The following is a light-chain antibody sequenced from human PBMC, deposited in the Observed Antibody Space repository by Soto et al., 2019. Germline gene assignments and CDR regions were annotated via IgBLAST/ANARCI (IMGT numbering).Light chain of an antibody. CDR2: DVS. V-gene: IGLV2-14*01. CDR3: SSYTNVI. Sequence: QSALTQPASVSGSPGQSITISCTGVSSDVGGYNYVSWYQHHPDKAPKLIIYDVSNRPSGVSNRFSGSKSGNTASLTIAGLQAEDEAEYYCSSYTNVIFGGGTKLTVL. J-gene: IGLJ2*01. CDR1: SSDVGGYNY.